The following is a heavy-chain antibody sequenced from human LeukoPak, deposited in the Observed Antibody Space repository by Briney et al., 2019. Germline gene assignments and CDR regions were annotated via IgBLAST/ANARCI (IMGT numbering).Heavy chain of an antibody. CDR3: ARGGRGYSYGARRDGYNWGVRYYYMDV. D-gene: IGHD5-24*01. CDR2: IYYSGST. V-gene: IGHV4-59*01. J-gene: IGHJ6*03. Sequence: SETLSLTCTVSGGSISSYYWSWIRQPPGKGLEWIGYIYYSGSTNYNPSLKSRVTISVDTSKNQFSLKLSSVTAADTAVYYCARGGRGYSYGARRDGYNWGVRYYYMDVWGKGTTVTVSS. CDR1: GGSISSYY.